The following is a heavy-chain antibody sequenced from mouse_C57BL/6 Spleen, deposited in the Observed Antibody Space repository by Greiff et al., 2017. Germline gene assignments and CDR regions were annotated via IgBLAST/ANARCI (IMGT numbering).Heavy chain of an antibody. D-gene: IGHD1-1*01. Sequence: VQLQQSGPELVKPGASVKIPCKASGYTFTDYNMDWVKQSHGKSLEWIGDINHKNGGTISKQKFKGKATLTVEKSSSTAYMGLRSLTTEDTAVYNGARRGAHCGSFFEYWGQGTTLTVSS. CDR2: INHKNGGT. CDR3: ARRGAHCGSFFEY. V-gene: IGHV1-18*01. J-gene: IGHJ2*01. CDR1: GYTFTDYN.